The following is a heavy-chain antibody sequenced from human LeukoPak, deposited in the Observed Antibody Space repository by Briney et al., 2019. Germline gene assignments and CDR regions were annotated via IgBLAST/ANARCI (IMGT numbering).Heavy chain of an antibody. CDR3: AREWELDVDY. J-gene: IGHJ4*02. Sequence: GRSLRLSCAASGFTFSSYAMHWVRQAPGKGLEWVAVISYDGSNKYYADSVKGRFTIYRDNSKNTLYLQMNSLRAEDTAVYYCAREWELDVDYWGQGTLVTVSS. D-gene: IGHD1-26*01. CDR2: ISYDGSNK. CDR1: GFTFSSYA. V-gene: IGHV3-30-3*01.